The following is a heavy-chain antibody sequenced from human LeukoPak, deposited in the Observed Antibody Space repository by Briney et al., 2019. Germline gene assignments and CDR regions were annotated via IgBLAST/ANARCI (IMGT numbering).Heavy chain of an antibody. CDR3: ARSPRLRFLEWSPFDY. Sequence: GGSLRLSCAASGFTFSNHAISWVRQAQGKGLEWVSAISGSGGTTYYADSVKGRFTISRDNSKNTLYLQMNSLRAEDTAVYYCARSPRLRFLEWSPFDYWGQGTLVTVSS. CDR1: GFTFSNHA. CDR2: ISGSGGTT. J-gene: IGHJ4*02. V-gene: IGHV3-23*01. D-gene: IGHD3-3*01.